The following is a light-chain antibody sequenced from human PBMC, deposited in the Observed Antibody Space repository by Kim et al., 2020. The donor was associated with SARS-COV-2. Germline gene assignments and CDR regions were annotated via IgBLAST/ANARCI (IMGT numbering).Light chain of an antibody. CDR3: QTWGTGIWV. V-gene: IGLV4-69*01. CDR1: SGHSSNP. J-gene: IGLJ3*02. CDR2: LNSDGSH. Sequence: ASVKLTCTLSSGHSSNPIAWHQQQAEKGPRYLMTLNSDGSHSKGDGIPDRFSGSSSGAERYLTISGRQSDDEADYYCQTWGTGIWVFGGGTTLTVL.